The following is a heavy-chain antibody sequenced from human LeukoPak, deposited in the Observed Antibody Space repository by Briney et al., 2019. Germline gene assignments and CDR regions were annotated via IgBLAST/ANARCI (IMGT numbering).Heavy chain of an antibody. CDR1: GYTFTGYY. D-gene: IGHD6-19*01. CDR2: INPNSGGT. Sequence: ASVKVSCKASGYTFTGYYMHWVRQAPGQGLEWMGWINPNSGGTHHAQRFQGRVTLTRDTSINTVYMELSRLRSDDTAVYYCARDSEKMEVAGDFDYWGQGTLVTVSS. CDR3: ARDSEKMEVAGDFDY. V-gene: IGHV1-2*02. J-gene: IGHJ4*02.